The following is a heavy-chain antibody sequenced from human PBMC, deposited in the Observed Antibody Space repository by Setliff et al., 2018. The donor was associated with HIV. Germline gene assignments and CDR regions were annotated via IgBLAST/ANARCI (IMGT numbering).Heavy chain of an antibody. CDR1: GFTFGDYA. Sequence: GVLRLSCTASGFTFGDYAMSWVRQAPGKGLEWVGFIRSKTYAGTTEYAASVKGRFTISRDDSKSSAYLQMNSLKTEDTAVYYCTRDRGATIWDYYYGLDLWGQGTTVTVSS. CDR3: TRDRGATIWDYYYGLDL. J-gene: IGHJ6*02. CDR2: IRSKTYAGTT. V-gene: IGHV3-49*04. D-gene: IGHD5-12*01.